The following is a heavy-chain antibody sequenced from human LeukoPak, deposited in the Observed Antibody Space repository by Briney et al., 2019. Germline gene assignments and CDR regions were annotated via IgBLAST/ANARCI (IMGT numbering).Heavy chain of an antibody. D-gene: IGHD6-19*01. CDR2: IWYDGSNK. CDR1: GFTFSSYG. V-gene: IGHV3-33*01. CDR3: ARDGELAVAGTPQDFDY. Sequence: GGSLRLSCAASGFTFSSYGMHWVRRAPGKGLEWVAVIWYDGSNKYYADSVKGRFTISRDNSKNTLYLQMNSLRAEDTAVYYCARDGELAVAGTPQDFDYWGQGTLVTVSS. J-gene: IGHJ4*02.